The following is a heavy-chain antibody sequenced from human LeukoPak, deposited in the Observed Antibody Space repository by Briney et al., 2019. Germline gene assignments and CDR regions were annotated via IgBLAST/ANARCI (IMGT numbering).Heavy chain of an antibody. D-gene: IGHD6-6*01. J-gene: IGHJ4*02. CDR2: INPNSGGT. V-gene: IGHV1-2*02. Sequence: ASVKVSCKASGYTFTGYYMHWVLQAPGQGLEWMGWINPNSGGTNYAQKFQGRVTMTRDTSISTAYMELSRLRSDDTAVYYCARARQLVPGGDYWGQGTLVTVSS. CDR3: ARARQLVPGGDY. CDR1: GYTFTGYY.